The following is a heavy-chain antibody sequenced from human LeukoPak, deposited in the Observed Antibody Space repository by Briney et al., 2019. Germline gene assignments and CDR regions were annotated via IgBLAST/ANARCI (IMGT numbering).Heavy chain of an antibody. J-gene: IGHJ6*02. CDR2: MNQGGSAK. CDR3: ATYTHWVAGDV. Sequence: GGSLRLSCAASGFTFSDSWMSWVRQAPGKGLEWVANMNQGGSAKGYVDSVKGRFTISRDNARNSLYLQMSSLRPEDTAVYYCATYTHWVAGDVWGQGTTVTVS. V-gene: IGHV3-7*01. D-gene: IGHD3-16*01. CDR1: GFTFSDSW.